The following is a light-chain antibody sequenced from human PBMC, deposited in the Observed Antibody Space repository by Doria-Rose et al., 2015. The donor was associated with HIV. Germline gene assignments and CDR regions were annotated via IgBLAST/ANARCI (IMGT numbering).Light chain of an antibody. CDR3: HQYQDSPS. J-gene: IGKJ3*01. CDR2: WAS. V-gene: IGKV4-1*01. Sequence: DIRLTQSPESLGMSLGERATLNCKSNQSLLYTSKNYLAWYQQKPGQPPKLLIYWASTLQSVVPARFSGSGSGTDFTLAIVSLEAEDVAVYYGHQYQDSPSSGPATAVDLK. CDR1: QSLLYTSKNY.